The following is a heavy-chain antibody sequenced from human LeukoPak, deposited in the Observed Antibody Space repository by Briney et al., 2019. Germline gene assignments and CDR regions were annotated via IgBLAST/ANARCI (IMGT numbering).Heavy chain of an antibody. CDR1: GFTLSSYG. D-gene: IGHD1-26*01. V-gene: IGHV3-33*01. CDR3: ARGQVGSDY. CDR2: ILSDGSKE. Sequence: GGSLRLSCAASGFTLSSYGMHWVRQAPGKGLEWVAVILSDGSKEFYTDSVKGRFTISRDNSKNTLYLQMNSLRAEDTAVYYCARGQVGSDYWGQGTLVTVSS. J-gene: IGHJ4*02.